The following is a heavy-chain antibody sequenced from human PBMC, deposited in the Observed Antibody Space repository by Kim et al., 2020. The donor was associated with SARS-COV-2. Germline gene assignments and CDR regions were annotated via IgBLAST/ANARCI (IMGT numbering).Heavy chain of an antibody. J-gene: IGHJ4*02. D-gene: IGHD3-3*01. V-gene: IGHV1-2*02. CDR1: GYTFTDHN. CDR3: ASSYYHEISDYCTSLY. CDR2: IKPSSGGT. Sequence: ASVKVSCKASGYTFTDHNLHWVRQAPGKGLEWMGWIKPSSGGTNEAQKFRDRVTMTRDTSTSTAYMELTGLQTDDTALYYCASSYYHEISDYCTSLYWGQGTLVSVSS.